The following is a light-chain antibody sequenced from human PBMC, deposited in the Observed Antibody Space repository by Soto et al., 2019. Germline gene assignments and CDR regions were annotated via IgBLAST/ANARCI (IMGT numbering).Light chain of an antibody. CDR3: QTWGTGIQGV. CDR1: SGHSSNA. J-gene: IGLJ3*02. CDR2: IKSDGSH. V-gene: IGLV4-69*01. Sequence: QPVLTQSPSASASLGASVNLTCTLSSGHSSNAIAWHQQRLQKGPRYLMKIKSDGSHTKGDGIPDRFSGSSSGTERHLIISSLQSEDEADYYCQTWGTGIQGVFGGGTKVTVL.